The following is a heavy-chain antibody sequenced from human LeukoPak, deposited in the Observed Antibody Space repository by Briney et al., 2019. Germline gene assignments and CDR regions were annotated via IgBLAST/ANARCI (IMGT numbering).Heavy chain of an antibody. D-gene: IGHD3-10*01. CDR3: VKEHVDRAFTRSFEI. CDR2: ISDTRT. CDR1: GFTFSTNP. Sequence: GGSLRLSCAASGFTFSTNPMSWVRQAPGKGLEWVSAISDTRTYYADAVKGRFTISRDNSKNTAFLQMNSLRAEDTAVYYCVKEHVDRAFTRSFEIWGQGTVVTVSS. J-gene: IGHJ3*02. V-gene: IGHV3-23*01.